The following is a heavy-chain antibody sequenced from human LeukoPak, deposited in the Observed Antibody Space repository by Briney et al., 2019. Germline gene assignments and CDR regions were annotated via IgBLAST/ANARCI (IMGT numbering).Heavy chain of an antibody. CDR2: INHSGST. V-gene: IGHV4-39*07. J-gene: IGHJ4*02. D-gene: IGHD3-9*01. CDR3: ASRYGYFDY. Sequence: SETLSLTCTVSGGSISSSSYYWGWIRQPPGKGLEWIGEINHSGSTNYNPSLKSRVTISVDTSKNQFSLKLSSVTAADTAVYYCASRYGYFDYWGQGTLVTVSS. CDR1: GGSISSSSYY.